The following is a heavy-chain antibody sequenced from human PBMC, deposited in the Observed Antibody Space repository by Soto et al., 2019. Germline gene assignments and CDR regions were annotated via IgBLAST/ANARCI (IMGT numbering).Heavy chain of an antibody. V-gene: IGHV3-23*01. D-gene: IGHD1-1*01. CDR1: GFTFTTFA. CDR3: AHGPDQLVPGLDY. CDR2: ISAGGDIT. Sequence: GGSLRLSCAASGFTFTTFAMSWVRQAPGRGLQWVSTISAGGDITYYADSVKGRFSISRDNSRNTLYLHMNNLRAEDTAVYYRAHGPDQLVPGLDYWGQGTLVTVSS. J-gene: IGHJ4*02.